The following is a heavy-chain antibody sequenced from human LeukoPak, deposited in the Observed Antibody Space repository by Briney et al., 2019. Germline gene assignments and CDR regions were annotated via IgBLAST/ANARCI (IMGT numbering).Heavy chain of an antibody. V-gene: IGHV3-43*02. D-gene: IGHD3-16*02. J-gene: IGHJ4*02. CDR3: AKGGGGDYVWGSYRLTNFDY. Sequence: PGGSLRLSCAASGFAFDDYAMHWVRQAPGTGLEWVSLISGDGGSTYYADSVKGRFTIPRDNSKNTLYLQMNSLRAEDTAVYYCAKGGGGDYVWGSYRLTNFDYWGQGTLVTVSS. CDR1: GFAFDDYA. CDR2: ISGDGGST.